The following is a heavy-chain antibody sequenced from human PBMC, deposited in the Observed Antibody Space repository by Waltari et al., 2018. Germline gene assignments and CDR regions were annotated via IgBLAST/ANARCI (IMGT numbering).Heavy chain of an antibody. J-gene: IGHJ4*02. D-gene: IGHD3-22*01. CDR3: ARAPYYYDSSGYYYNY. CDR1: GGSISSSSYY. CDR2: IYYSGST. Sequence: QLQLQESGPGLVKPSENLSLTCTVSGGSISSSSYYWGWIRQPPGKGLEWIGSIYYSGSTYYNPSLKSRVTISVDTSKNQFSLKLSSVTAADTAVYYCARAPYYYDSSGYYYNYWGQGTLVTVSS. V-gene: IGHV4-39*07.